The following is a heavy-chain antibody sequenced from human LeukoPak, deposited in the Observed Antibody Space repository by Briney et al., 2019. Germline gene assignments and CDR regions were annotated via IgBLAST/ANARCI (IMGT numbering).Heavy chain of an antibody. CDR3: AKGTWFGELSTLGYYGMDV. Sequence: GVSLRLSCAASGFTFSSYAMSWVRQAPGKGLEWVSAISGSGGSTYYADSVKGRFTISRDNSKNTLYLQMNSLRAEDTAVYYCAKGTWFGELSTLGYYGMDVWGKGTTVTVSS. V-gene: IGHV3-23*01. CDR1: GFTFSSYA. J-gene: IGHJ6*04. D-gene: IGHD3-10*01. CDR2: ISGSGGST.